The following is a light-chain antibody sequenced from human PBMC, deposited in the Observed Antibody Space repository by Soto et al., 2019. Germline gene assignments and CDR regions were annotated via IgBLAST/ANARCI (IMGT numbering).Light chain of an antibody. Sequence: QSALTQPRSVSGSPGQSVTISCTGTSSDVGGYNYVSWYQQHPGKAPKLMIYDVSKRLSGVPERFSGSKSGKTASLTISGLQDADEADYYCCSDGGSLYVVGTGIKRTVL. CDR1: SSDVGGYNY. CDR2: DVS. V-gene: IGLV2-11*01. CDR3: CSDGGSLYV. J-gene: IGLJ1*01.